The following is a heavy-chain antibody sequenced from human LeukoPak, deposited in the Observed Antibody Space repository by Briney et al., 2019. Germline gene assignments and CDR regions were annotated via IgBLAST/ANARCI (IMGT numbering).Heavy chain of an antibody. CDR3: ARGLGRPYYDSTGSLYYFDY. Sequence: ASVKVSCTASGHTFTSYGISWMRQATGQGLEWMGWINPYNDNTNSAEKLQGRVTLTTDTSTSTAYMELRSLRSDDTAVYYCARGLGRPYYDSTGSLYYFDYWGQGTLVTVSA. V-gene: IGHV1-18*01. J-gene: IGHJ4*02. CDR1: GHTFTSYG. CDR2: INPYNDNT. D-gene: IGHD3-22*01.